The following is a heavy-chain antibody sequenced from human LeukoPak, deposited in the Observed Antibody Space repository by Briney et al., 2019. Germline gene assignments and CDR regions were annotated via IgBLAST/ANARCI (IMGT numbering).Heavy chain of an antibody. CDR1: GFSFSSHW. J-gene: IGHJ4*02. CDR2: IKEDGSEK. Sequence: GGSLRLSCAASGFSFSSHWTSWVRQAPGKGLEWVANIKEDGSEKGYVDSVKGRFTISRDNTKNSLYLQMNGLRAEDTAVYYCARAFGTDIWGQGTLVTVSS. D-gene: IGHD3-10*01. V-gene: IGHV3-7*01. CDR3: ARAFGTDI.